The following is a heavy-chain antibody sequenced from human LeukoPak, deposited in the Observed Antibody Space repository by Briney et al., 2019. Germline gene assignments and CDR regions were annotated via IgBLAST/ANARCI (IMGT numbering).Heavy chain of an antibody. Sequence: GGSLRLSCAASGFTFSDYYMSWIRQAPGKGLEWVSYISSSSSYTNYADSVKGRFTISRDNAKNSLYLQMNGLRAEDTAVYYCARDFGANNWFDPWGQGTLVTVSS. CDR2: ISSSSSYT. CDR1: GFTFSDYY. CDR3: ARDFGANNWFDP. V-gene: IGHV3-11*06. D-gene: IGHD3-10*01. J-gene: IGHJ5*02.